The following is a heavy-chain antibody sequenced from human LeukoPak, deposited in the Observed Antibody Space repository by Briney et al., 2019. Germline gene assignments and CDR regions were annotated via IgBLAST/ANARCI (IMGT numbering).Heavy chain of an antibody. CDR3: ARDQPYSSGWSPWDY. V-gene: IGHV1-2*02. J-gene: IGHJ4*02. D-gene: IGHD6-19*01. CDR2: INPSIGGT. CDR1: GYTFTGYY. Sequence: ASVKVSYKASGYTFTGYYMNWVRQAPGQGLEGMGGINPSIGGTNYAQKFQGRVTMTRDTSISTAYMELSRLRSDDTAVYYCARDQPYSSGWSPWDYWGEGTLATVS.